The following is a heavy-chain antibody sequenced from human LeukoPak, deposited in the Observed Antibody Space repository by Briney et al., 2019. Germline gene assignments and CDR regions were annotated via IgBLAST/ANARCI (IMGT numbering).Heavy chain of an antibody. V-gene: IGHV1-18*04. CDR1: GYTFTNYG. Sequence: ASVQVSCKASGYTFTNYGINWVRQAPGQGLEWMGRINPSNGNTIYAQKIQGRVTMTTDTSTSTAYMELRNLRPDDAAVYYCARVRGDRGLRLGYYYYGMDVWGKGTTVTVSS. CDR3: ARVRGDRGLRLGYYYYGMDV. D-gene: IGHD2-21*01. CDR2: INPSNGNT. J-gene: IGHJ6*04.